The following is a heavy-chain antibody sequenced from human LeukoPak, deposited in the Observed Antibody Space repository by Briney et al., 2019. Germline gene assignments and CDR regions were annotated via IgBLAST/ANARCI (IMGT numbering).Heavy chain of an antibody. J-gene: IGHJ6*02. CDR3: ARADYDFWSGYFPYYYYGMDV. V-gene: IGHV3-21*01. Sequence: GSLRLSCTASGFTFSSYSMNWVRQAPGKGLEWVSSISSSSSYIYYADSLKGRFTISRDNAKNSLYLQMNSLRAEDTAVYYCARADYDFWSGYFPYYYYGMDVWGQGTTVTVSS. D-gene: IGHD3-3*01. CDR1: GFTFSSYS. CDR2: ISSSSSYI.